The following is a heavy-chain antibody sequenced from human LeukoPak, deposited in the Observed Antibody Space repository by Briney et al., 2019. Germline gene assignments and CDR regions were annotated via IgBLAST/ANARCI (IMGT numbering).Heavy chain of an antibody. CDR3: ARDPVNSGYYYAH. V-gene: IGHV3-7*01. CDR1: GFTFSNYW. CDR2: TKEDGSEK. J-gene: IGHJ4*02. Sequence: GGSLRLSCAASGFTFSNYWMSWVRQAPGEGPEWVAITKEDGSEKYYMDSVKGRFIISRDNTKTSLYLEMNSLRAEDTAVYYCARDPVNSGYYYAHWGQGTLVTVSS. D-gene: IGHD3-22*01.